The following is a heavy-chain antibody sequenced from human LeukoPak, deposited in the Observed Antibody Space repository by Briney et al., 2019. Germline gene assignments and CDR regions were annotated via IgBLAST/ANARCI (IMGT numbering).Heavy chain of an antibody. CDR3: ARGQRWIQLSGHYYYYGMDV. D-gene: IGHD5-18*01. CDR1: GYTFTSYD. J-gene: IGHJ6*02. Sequence: ASVKVSCKASGYTFTSYDINWVRQATGQGLEWMGWMNPNSGNTGYAQKFQGRVTMTRNTSISTAYMELSSLRSEDTAVHYCARGQRWIQLSGHYYYYGMDVWGQGTTVTVSS. CDR2: MNPNSGNT. V-gene: IGHV1-8*01.